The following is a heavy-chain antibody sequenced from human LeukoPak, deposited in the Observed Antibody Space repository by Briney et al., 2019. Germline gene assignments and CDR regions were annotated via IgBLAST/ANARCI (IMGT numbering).Heavy chain of an antibody. CDR1: GGSISNSSYY. CDR3: ARLFPYYYGSGNYYKESDAFDI. CDR2: IYYSGST. Sequence: TSETLSLTCSVSGGSISNSSYYWGWIRQPPGKGLEWIGSIYYSGSTYYNPSLKSRVTISVDTSKNQFSLKLSSVTAADTAVYYCARLFPYYYGSGNYYKESDAFDIWGQGTMVTVSS. D-gene: IGHD3-10*01. J-gene: IGHJ3*02. V-gene: IGHV4-39*01.